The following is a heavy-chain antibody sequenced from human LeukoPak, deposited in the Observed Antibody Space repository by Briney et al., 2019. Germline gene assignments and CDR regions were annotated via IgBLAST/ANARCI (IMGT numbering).Heavy chain of an antibody. D-gene: IGHD3/OR15-3a*01. V-gene: IGHV3-48*03. Sequence: GGSLRLSCAASGFTFSGYEMNWVRQAPGKGLEWVSYISTGGSSIYYADSVKGRFTISRDNAKNSLYLQMNSLRAEDAAVYYCARDWTKGLDDAFDIWGQGTMVTVSS. CDR2: ISTGGSSI. CDR1: GFTFSGYE. CDR3: ARDWTKGLDDAFDI. J-gene: IGHJ3*02.